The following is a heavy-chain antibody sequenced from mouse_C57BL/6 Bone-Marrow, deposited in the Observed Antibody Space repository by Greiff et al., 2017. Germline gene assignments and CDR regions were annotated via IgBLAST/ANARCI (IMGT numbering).Heavy chain of an antibody. CDR1: GYSITSDY. CDR2: ISYSGST. J-gene: IGHJ2*01. D-gene: IGHD1-1*01. V-gene: IGHV3-8*01. Sequence: VQLKESGPGLAKPSQTLSLTCSVTGYSITSDYWNWIRKFPGNKLEYMGYISYSGSTYYNPSLKSRISITRDTYTNQYYLQLNSVTNEDTATEYCSRGSSYDGYCFDYWGQGTTLTVSS. CDR3: SRGSSYDGYCFDY.